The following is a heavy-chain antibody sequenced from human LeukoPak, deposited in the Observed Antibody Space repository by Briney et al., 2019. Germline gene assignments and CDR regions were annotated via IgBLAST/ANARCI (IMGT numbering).Heavy chain of an antibody. J-gene: IGHJ4*02. CDR3: ATVQKNRSGSSHFDY. V-gene: IGHV3-11*01. CDR2: ISSSGSTI. D-gene: IGHD1-26*01. CDR1: GFTFSDYY. Sequence: GGSLRLSCAASGFTFSDYYMSWIRQAPGKGLEWVSYISSSGSTIYYADSVKGRFTISRDNAKNSLYLQMNSLRAEDTAVYYCATVQKNRSGSSHFDYWGQGTLVTVSS.